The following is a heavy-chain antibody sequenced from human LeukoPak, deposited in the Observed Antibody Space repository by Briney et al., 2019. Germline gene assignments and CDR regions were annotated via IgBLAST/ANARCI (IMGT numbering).Heavy chain of an antibody. CDR1: GGSFSGYY. D-gene: IGHD3-10*01. CDR2: INHSGST. V-gene: IGHV4-34*01. Sequence: SETLSLTCAVYGGSFSGYYWSWIRQPPGKGLEWIGEINHSGSTNYNPSLKSRVTISVDTSKNQFSLKLSSVTAADTAVYYCARVGSGDAFDIWGQGTMVTVSS. CDR3: ARVGSGDAFDI. J-gene: IGHJ3*02.